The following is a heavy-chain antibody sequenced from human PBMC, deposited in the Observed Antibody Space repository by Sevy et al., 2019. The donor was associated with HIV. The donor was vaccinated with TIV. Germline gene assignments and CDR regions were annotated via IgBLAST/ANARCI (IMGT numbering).Heavy chain of an antibody. V-gene: IGHV3-23*01. D-gene: IGHD2-2*01. Sequence: GESLKISCAASGFTFSSYAMSWVRQAPGKGLEWVSAISGSGGSTYYADSVKGRFTISRDNSKNTLYLQMNSLRAEDTAVYYCAKSRPAQPHFDYWGQGTLVTVSS. CDR3: AKSRPAQPHFDY. CDR2: ISGSGGST. CDR1: GFTFSSYA. J-gene: IGHJ4*02.